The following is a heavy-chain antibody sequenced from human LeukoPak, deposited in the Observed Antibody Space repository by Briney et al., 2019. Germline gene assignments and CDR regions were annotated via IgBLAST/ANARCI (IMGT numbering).Heavy chain of an antibody. Sequence: NPGRSLRLSCAASGFTFSSYGMHWVRQAPGKGLEWVAVIWYDGSNKYYADSVKGRFTISRDNSKNTLYLQMNSLRAEDTAVYYCAREKYYYDSSGYSSDYWGQGTLVTVSS. J-gene: IGHJ4*02. V-gene: IGHV3-33*01. CDR2: IWYDGSNK. CDR1: GFTFSSYG. CDR3: AREKYYYDSSGYSSDY. D-gene: IGHD3-22*01.